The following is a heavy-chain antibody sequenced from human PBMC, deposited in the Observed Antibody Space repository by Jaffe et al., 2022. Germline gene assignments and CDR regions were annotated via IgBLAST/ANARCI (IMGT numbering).Heavy chain of an antibody. CDR3: AKDSGYSSGWLPLCPDY. J-gene: IGHJ4*02. Sequence: QVQLVESGGGVVQPGRSLRLSCAASGFTFSSYGMHWVRQAPGKGLEWVAVISYDGSNKYYADSVKGRFTISRDNSKNTLYLQMNSLRAEDTAVYYCAKDSGYSSGWLPLCPDYWGQGTLVTVSS. CDR2: ISYDGSNK. V-gene: IGHV3-30*18. CDR1: GFTFSSYG. D-gene: IGHD6-19*01.